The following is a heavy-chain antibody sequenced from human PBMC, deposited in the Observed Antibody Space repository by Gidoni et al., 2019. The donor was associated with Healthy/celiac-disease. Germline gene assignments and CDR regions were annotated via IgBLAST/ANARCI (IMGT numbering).Heavy chain of an antibody. D-gene: IGHD3-10*01. Sequence: EVQLVESGGGLVQPGGSLRLCCAASGFTFSSYSMNWVRQAPGKGLEWVSYISSSSSTIYYADSVKGRFTISRDNAKNSLYLQMNSLGDEDTAVYYCARWDGLYYYGMDVWGQGTTVTVSS. J-gene: IGHJ6*02. CDR3: ARWDGLYYYGMDV. V-gene: IGHV3-48*02. CDR1: GFTFSSYS. CDR2: ISSSSSTI.